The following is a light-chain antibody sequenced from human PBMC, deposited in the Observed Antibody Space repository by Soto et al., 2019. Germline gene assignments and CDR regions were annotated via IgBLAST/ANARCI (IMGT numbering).Light chain of an antibody. V-gene: IGKV1-5*03. CDR2: QAS. CDR3: QEYKTYSYT. Sequence: DIQMTQSPSTLSASIGDRVSITCRASQRISSYLAWYQQKPGKAPKLLISQASTLESGVPSRFSGSGYGTEFTLTISSLQPDDVATYYCQEYKTYSYTFGQGTKLEI. J-gene: IGKJ2*01. CDR1: QRISSY.